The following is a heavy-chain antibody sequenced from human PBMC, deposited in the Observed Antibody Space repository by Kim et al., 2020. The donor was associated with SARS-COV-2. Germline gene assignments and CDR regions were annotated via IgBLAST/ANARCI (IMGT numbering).Heavy chain of an antibody. Sequence: SETLSLTCTVSGGSISSYYWSWIRQPPGKGLEWIGYIYYSGSTNYNPSLKSRVTISVDTSKNQFSLKLSSVTAADTAVYYCARETSYGMDVWGQGTTVTVSS. V-gene: IGHV4-59*13. CDR2: IYYSGST. CDR3: ARETSYGMDV. CDR1: GGSISSYY. J-gene: IGHJ6*02.